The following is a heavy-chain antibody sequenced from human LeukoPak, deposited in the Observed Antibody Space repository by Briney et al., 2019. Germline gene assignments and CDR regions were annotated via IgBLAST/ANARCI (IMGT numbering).Heavy chain of an antibody. D-gene: IGHD6-6*01. CDR3: ARGGSSYDY. Sequence: GGSLRLSCAASGFTFNSYWMTWVRQAPGKGLEWVANIKQDGSEKYYVDSVKGRSTISRDNAKSSLFLQMNSLRAEDTAVYYCARGGSSYDYWGQGTLVTVSS. CDR1: GFTFNSYW. V-gene: IGHV3-7*01. CDR2: IKQDGSEK. J-gene: IGHJ4*02.